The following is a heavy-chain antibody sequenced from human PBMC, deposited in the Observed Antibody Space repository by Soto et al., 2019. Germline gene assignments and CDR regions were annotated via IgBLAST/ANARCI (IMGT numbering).Heavy chain of an antibody. CDR1: GDFLTTYY. D-gene: IGHD2-8*02. CDR3: ARGMTPPGAPAWYYFDS. Sequence: PSETLSLTCDVSGDFLTTYYWNWIRQSPGKGLEWIGYIFYGGHTNYNPSLRGRATISVDTSKNQFSLRLTSVTAADTALYYCARGMTPPGAPAWYYFDSWGQGTLVTVSS. J-gene: IGHJ4*02. V-gene: IGHV4-59*08. CDR2: IFYGGHT.